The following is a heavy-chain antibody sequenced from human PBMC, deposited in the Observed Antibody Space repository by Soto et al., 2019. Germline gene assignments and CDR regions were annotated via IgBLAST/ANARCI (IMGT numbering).Heavy chain of an antibody. D-gene: IGHD2-15*01. CDR3: AREEDDDYYFDF. CDR1: GYSFTSYY. Sequence: ASVKVSCKASGYSFTSYYMHWVRQAPGQGLEWMGIINPSGGTTSSAQKFQGRVTMTRDTSTSTVYMELSSLRSEDTAVYYCAREEDDDYYFDFWGQGTLVTISS. CDR2: INPSGGTT. V-gene: IGHV1-46*01. J-gene: IGHJ4*02.